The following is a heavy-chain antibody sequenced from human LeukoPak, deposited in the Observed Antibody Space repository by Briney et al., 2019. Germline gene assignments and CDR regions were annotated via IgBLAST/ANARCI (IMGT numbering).Heavy chain of an antibody. V-gene: IGHV3-23*01. Sequence: GGSLRLSCAASGFTFSSYAMSWVRQAPGKGLEWVSAISGSGGSTYYADSVKGRFTISRDNSKNTLYLQMNSLRAEDTAVYYRAKEGHSSSWYRGYYMDVWGKGTTVTVSS. CDR2: ISGSGGST. J-gene: IGHJ6*03. D-gene: IGHD6-13*01. CDR1: GFTFSSYA. CDR3: AKEGHSSSWYRGYYMDV.